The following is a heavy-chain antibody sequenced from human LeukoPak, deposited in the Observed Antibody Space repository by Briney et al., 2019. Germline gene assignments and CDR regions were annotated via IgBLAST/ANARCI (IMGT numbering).Heavy chain of an antibody. V-gene: IGHV4-39*07. CDR3: ARENSSGWVIY. CDR2: IYYSGRT. Sequence: SETLSLTCTIFGDSVSRSDSYWDWIRQPPGKGLEWIGTIYYSGRTYYSPSLKSRVTLSVDMSNNQFSLTLSSVTAADTAVYYCARENSSGWVIYWGQGTLVTVSS. D-gene: IGHD6-19*01. CDR1: GDSVSRSDSY. J-gene: IGHJ4*02.